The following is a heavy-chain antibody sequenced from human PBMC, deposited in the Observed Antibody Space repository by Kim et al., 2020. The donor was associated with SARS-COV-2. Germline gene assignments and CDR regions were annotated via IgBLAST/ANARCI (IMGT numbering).Heavy chain of an antibody. J-gene: IGHJ4*02. V-gene: IGHV3-23*01. Sequence: SVKGRFTISRDNSKNTRYLQMNSLRAEDTGVYYCAKDYYDSSGYYGNFDYWGQGTLVTVSS. CDR3: AKDYYDSSGYYGNFDY. D-gene: IGHD3-22*01.